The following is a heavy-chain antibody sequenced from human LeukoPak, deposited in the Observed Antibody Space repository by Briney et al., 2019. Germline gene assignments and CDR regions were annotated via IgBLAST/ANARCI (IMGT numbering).Heavy chain of an antibody. D-gene: IGHD2-8*02. V-gene: IGHV4-39*07. Sequence: SETLSLTCTVSGGSISSSSYYWGWIRQPPGKGLEWIGEINHMGTTNSNPSLKSRVTISVDVSKRQFSLRLTSVTAADTAVYFCARGGNVLVVTQKRKKPFDYWGQGTLVTVSS. CDR1: GGSISSSSYY. J-gene: IGHJ4*02. CDR2: INHMGTT. CDR3: ARGGNVLVVTQKRKKPFDY.